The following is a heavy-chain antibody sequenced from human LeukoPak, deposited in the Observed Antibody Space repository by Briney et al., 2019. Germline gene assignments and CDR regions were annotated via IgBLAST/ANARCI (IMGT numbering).Heavy chain of an antibody. V-gene: IGHV4-34*01. CDR2: INHSGST. CDR1: GGSISGYY. Sequence: SETLSLTCTVSGGSISGYYWTWIRQPPGKGLEWIGEINHSGSTNYNPSLKSRVTISVDTSKNQFSLKLSSVTAADTAVYYCARGYTYYDILTGYSNTLYYFDYWGQGTLVTVSS. D-gene: IGHD3-9*01. CDR3: ARGYTYYDILTGYSNTLYYFDY. J-gene: IGHJ4*02.